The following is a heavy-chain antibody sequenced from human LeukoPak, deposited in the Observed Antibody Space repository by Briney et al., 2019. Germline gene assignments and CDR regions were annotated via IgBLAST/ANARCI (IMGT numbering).Heavy chain of an antibody. CDR2: IFYTGIT. CDR1: GGSISSPY. CDR3: ARNPKMYYYDSSGSFDP. D-gene: IGHD3-22*01. Sequence: SETLSLTCTVSGGSISSPYWSWIRQPPGKGLEWIGYIFYTGITSYNPSLKSRVTISVDTSKNQFSLKLSSVTAADTAVYYCARNPKMYYYDSSGSFDPWGQGTLVTVSS. J-gene: IGHJ5*02. V-gene: IGHV4-59*11.